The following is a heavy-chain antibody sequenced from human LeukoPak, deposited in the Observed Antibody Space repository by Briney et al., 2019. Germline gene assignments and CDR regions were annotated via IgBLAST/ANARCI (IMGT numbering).Heavy chain of an antibody. J-gene: IGHJ4*02. Sequence: GSLRLSCAASGFTFSDHYMSWFRQAPGKGLEWVSYISNSGSLKYYADSVKGRFTISRDNAKNSLYLQMDSLRAEETAVYYCAGNEGSFWGQGTLVTVSS. CDR2: ISNSGSLK. CDR3: AGNEGSF. V-gene: IGHV3-11*01. CDR1: GFTFSDHY. D-gene: IGHD1-26*01.